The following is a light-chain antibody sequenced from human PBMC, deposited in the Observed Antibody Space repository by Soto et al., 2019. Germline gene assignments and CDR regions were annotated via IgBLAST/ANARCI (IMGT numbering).Light chain of an antibody. J-gene: IGLJ1*01. CDR3: QSYDISLSGYV. CDR2: GNS. Sequence: QSVLTQPPSVSGAPGQRVTISCTGSSSNIGAGYDVHWYQQLPGTAPKLLIYGNSNRPSGVPDRFSGSKSGTSASLAITGLQAEDEADYYCQSYDISLSGYVFGTETKLTVL. CDR1: SSNIGAGYD. V-gene: IGLV1-40*01.